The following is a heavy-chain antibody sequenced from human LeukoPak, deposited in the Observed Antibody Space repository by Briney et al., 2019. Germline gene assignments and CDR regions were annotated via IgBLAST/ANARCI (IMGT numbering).Heavy chain of an antibody. CDR3: ARDVGAPAWFDP. V-gene: IGHV4-59*01. J-gene: IGHJ5*02. CDR2: IYYTGST. CDR1: GGSISSYY. D-gene: IGHD1-26*01. Sequence: SETLSLTCTVSGGSISSYYWSWIRQPPGKGLEWIGYIYYTGSTNYNPSLKSRVTISVDTSKNQFSLKLSSVTAADTAVYYCARDVGAPAWFDPWGQGTLVTVSS.